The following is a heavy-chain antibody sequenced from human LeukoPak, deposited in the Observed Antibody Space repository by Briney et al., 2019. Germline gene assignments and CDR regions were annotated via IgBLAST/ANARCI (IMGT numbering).Heavy chain of an antibody. CDR2: IYHSGST. CDR1: GFSISSGYY. CDR3: ARHLIVVVPAAIRTRGNWFDP. J-gene: IGHJ5*02. D-gene: IGHD2-2*02. V-gene: IGHV4-38-2*01. Sequence: SETLSLTCAVSGFSISSGYYWGWIRQPPGKELVGFGRIYHSGSTYYNPSLKSRVTISVDTSKNQFSLKLSSVTAADTAVYYCARHLIVVVPAAIRTRGNWFDPWGQGTLVTVSS.